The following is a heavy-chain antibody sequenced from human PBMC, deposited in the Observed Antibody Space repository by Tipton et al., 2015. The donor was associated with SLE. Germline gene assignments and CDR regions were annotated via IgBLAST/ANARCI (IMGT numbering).Heavy chain of an antibody. Sequence: LRLSCAVYGGSFSGYYWSWIRQPPGKGLEWIGEINHSGSTDYNPSLKSRVTISVDTSKNQFSLKLSSVTAADTAVYYCARSYGDYVNWFDPWGQGTLVTVSS. J-gene: IGHJ5*02. CDR1: GGSFSGYY. CDR2: INHSGST. V-gene: IGHV4-34*01. D-gene: IGHD4-17*01. CDR3: ARSYGDYVNWFDP.